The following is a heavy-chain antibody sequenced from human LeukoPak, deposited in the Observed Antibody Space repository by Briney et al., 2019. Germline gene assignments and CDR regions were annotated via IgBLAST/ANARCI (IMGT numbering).Heavy chain of an antibody. CDR2: IYTSGST. V-gene: IGHV4-4*09. CDR3: ARQKCTSTSCLTKNAFDI. Sequence: SETLSLTCTVSGSISSYYWSWIRQPPGKGLAWIGYIYTSGSTNYTPSLKSRVTISVDTSKNQFSLDLSSVTAADTAVYYCARQKCTSTSCLTKNAFDIWGQGTMVTVSS. CDR1: GSISSYY. J-gene: IGHJ3*02. D-gene: IGHD2-2*01.